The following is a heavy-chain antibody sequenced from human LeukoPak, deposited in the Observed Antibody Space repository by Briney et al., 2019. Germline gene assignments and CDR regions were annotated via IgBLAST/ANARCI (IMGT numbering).Heavy chain of an antibody. Sequence: SETLSLTCVVYGVSFSNYYWNWIRQTPGKGLEWIGVINHSGSTNYNPSLKSRVTMSVDMSKNQFSLTLNSLTAADTAVYFCSRGGIDLTTPFGDYWGQGTLVTVSS. CDR3: SRGGIDLTTPFGDY. V-gene: IGHV4-34*01. CDR1: GVSFSNYY. J-gene: IGHJ4*02. CDR2: INHSGST. D-gene: IGHD2-15*01.